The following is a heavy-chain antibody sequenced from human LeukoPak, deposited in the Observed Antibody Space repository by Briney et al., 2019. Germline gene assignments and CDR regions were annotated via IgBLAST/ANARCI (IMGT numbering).Heavy chain of an antibody. D-gene: IGHD2-2*01. CDR1: GFTFSYYW. J-gene: IGHJ4*02. Sequence: GGSLRLSCAASGFTFSYYWMHWVRQAPGKGLVWVSRINSDGSSTSYADSVKCRFTISRDNAKNTLYLQMNSLRVEDTAVYYCARDWRYCSSTSCPQPFDYWGQGTLVTVSS. CDR3: ARDWRYCSSTSCPQPFDY. V-gene: IGHV3-74*01. CDR2: INSDGSST.